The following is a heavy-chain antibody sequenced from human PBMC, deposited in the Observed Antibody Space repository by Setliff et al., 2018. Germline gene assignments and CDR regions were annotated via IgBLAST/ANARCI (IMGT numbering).Heavy chain of an antibody. Sequence: GASVKVSCKASGGTFSSYAISWVRQAPGQGLEWMGGIIPIFGTANYAQKFQGRVTMTRDTSTSTVYLELSSLRSEDTAVYYCARGLIVLPGPSGDMGYFDYWGQGTLVTVSS. D-gene: IGHD2-8*01. CDR2: IIPIFGTA. J-gene: IGHJ4*02. CDR3: ARGLIVLPGPSGDMGYFDY. V-gene: IGHV1-69*05. CDR1: GGTFSSYA.